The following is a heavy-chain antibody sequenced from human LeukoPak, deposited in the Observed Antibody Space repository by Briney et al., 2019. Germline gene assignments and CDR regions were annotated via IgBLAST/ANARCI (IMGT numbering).Heavy chain of an antibody. J-gene: IGHJ4*02. Sequence: GGSLRLSCAASGFTFSSYWMHWVRQAPGKGLVCVSRITSDGSSTSYADSVRGRFTISRDNAKNTVYLQMNSLRAEDTAVYYCARDLTGAVFDFWGQGTLVTVSS. D-gene: IGHD1-26*01. CDR3: ARDLTGAVFDF. CDR2: ITSDGSST. V-gene: IGHV3-74*01. CDR1: GFTFSSYW.